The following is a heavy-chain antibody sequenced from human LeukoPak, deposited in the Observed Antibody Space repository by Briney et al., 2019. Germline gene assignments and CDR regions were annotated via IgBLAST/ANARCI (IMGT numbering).Heavy chain of an antibody. CDR1: GGTFNSFA. V-gene: IGHV1-69*01. D-gene: IGHD3-3*01. J-gene: IGHJ3*01. Sequence: ASVTVSCKASGGTFNSFALSWVRQAPGQGLEWMGGIIPIYPTTDYAQKFQGRVTIRADESTGTVSIELSNLRSEDTAVYYCARTSFPLLEWTTSIPFDVWGQGTLVIVSA. CDR3: ARTSFPLLEWTTSIPFDV. CDR2: IIPIYPTT.